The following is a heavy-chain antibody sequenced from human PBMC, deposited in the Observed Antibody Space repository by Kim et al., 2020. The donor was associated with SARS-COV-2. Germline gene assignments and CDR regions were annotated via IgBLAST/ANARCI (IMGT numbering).Heavy chain of an antibody. CDR3: AKGVRGDWTIDY. Sequence: GGSLRLSCTASGFTFDDYAMHWVRQAPGKGLAWVSLISWDGGSSFYADSVRGRFTISRDNNRNSLYLQMNSLRPEDTAFYYCAKGVRGDWTIDYWGQGALVTVSS. CDR2: ISWDGGSS. V-gene: IGHV3-43D*04. D-gene: IGHD1-1*01. CDR1: GFTFDDYA. J-gene: IGHJ4*02.